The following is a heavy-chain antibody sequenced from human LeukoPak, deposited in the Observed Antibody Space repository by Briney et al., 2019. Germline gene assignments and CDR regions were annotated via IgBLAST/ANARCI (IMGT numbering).Heavy chain of an antibody. J-gene: IGHJ4*02. V-gene: IGHV3-7*01. CDR1: GFTFSSYW. Sequence: GGSLRLSCAASGFTFSSYWMSWVRQAPGKGLEWVANIKQDGSEKYYVDSVKGRFTISRDNAKNSLYLQMNSLRAEDTAVYYCAVLRFLEWYSFPFDYWGQGTLDTVSS. CDR2: IKQDGSEK. D-gene: IGHD3-3*01. CDR3: AVLRFLEWYSFPFDY.